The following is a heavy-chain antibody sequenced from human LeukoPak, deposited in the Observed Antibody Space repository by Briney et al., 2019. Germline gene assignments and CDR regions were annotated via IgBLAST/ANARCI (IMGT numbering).Heavy chain of an antibody. Sequence: GGSLRLSCAASGFTFSNFAIHWVRQAPGKGLEWVAVILYDGRNKYYGDSVEGRFTISRDNSKNTVYLGMNSLRAEDTAVYYCAKENPLIFHLVYWGQGTLVTVSS. J-gene: IGHJ4*02. CDR1: GFTFSNFA. CDR3: AKENPLIFHLVY. CDR2: ILYDGRNK. V-gene: IGHV3-30*18. D-gene: IGHD3-9*01.